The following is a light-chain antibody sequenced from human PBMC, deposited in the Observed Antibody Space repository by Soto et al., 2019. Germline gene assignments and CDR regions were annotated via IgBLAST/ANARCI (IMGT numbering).Light chain of an antibody. Sequence: QSVLTQPRSVSGSPGQSVTISCTGTSSDVGGYNYVSWYQQHPGKAPKLMIYDVSKRPSGVPDRFSGSKSGNTASLTISGLKAEDEANYYCSSYPGSWVFGGGPKLTVL. CDR3: SSYPGSWV. CDR2: DVS. V-gene: IGLV2-11*01. CDR1: SSDVGGYNY. J-gene: IGLJ3*02.